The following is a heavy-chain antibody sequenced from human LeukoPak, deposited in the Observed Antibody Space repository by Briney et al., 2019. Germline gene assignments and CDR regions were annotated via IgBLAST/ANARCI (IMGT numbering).Heavy chain of an antibody. CDR3: ATPGIEGVAAAGTLDV. CDR1: GYTYTSYY. D-gene: IGHD6-13*01. Sequence: ASVKVSCKASGYTYTSYYINWVRQAPGQGLEWMGWINPNSGGTHYAQKFQGRVTMTRDTSISTAYMELSRLTSDDTAVYYCATPGIEGVAAAGTLDVWGQGTMVTVSS. J-gene: IGHJ3*01. V-gene: IGHV1-2*02. CDR2: INPNSGGT.